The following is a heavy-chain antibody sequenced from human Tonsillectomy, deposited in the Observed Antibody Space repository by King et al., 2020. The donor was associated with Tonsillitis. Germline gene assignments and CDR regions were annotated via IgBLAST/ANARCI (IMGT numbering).Heavy chain of an antibody. CDR2: ISSSSSNI. CDR1: GFTFSNYD. CDR3: AKDKGADYYDRGKGAFDV. Sequence: VQLVESGGGLVKPGGSLRLSCATSGFTFSNYDMNWVRQAPGKGLEWVSSISSSSSNIKYAESVKGRFTISRDNAKKSLHLQMNSLRAEDTAVYYCAKDKGADYYDRGKGAFDVWGQGTVVTVSS. D-gene: IGHD3-22*01. V-gene: IGHV3-21*01. J-gene: IGHJ3*01.